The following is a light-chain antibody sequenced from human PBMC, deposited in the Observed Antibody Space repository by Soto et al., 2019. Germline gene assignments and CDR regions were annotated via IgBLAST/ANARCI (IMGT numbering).Light chain of an antibody. CDR1: QSISSW. CDR2: DAS. Sequence: DSQMAPSHSSLSASVLYRIAMSFRASQSISSWLAWYQHKPGKAPKLLIYDASSLESGVPSRFSGSGSGTEFTLTISSLQPDDFATYYCQQYNSYSGAFGQGTKVDIK. V-gene: IGKV1-5*01. J-gene: IGKJ1*01. CDR3: QQYNSYSGA.